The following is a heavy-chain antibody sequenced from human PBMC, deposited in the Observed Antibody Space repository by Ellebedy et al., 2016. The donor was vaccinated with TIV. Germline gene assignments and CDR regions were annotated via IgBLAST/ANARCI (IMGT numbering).Heavy chain of an antibody. V-gene: IGHV1-24*01. CDR2: FDPEDGET. Sequence: ASVKVSCKVSGYTLTELSMHWVRQAPGKGLEWMGGFDPEDGETIYAQNFQGRVTMTRDTSTSTVYMELSSLRFEDTAVYYCARVKDSYGMDYWGRGTLVAVSP. CDR1: GYTLTELS. CDR3: ARVKDSYGMDY. J-gene: IGHJ4*02. D-gene: IGHD5-18*01.